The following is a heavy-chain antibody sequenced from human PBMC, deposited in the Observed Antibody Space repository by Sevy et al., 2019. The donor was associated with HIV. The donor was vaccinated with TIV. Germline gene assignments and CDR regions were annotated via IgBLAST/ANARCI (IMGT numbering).Heavy chain of an antibody. CDR1: GFTFSSYA. CDR3: ARLNSGIVVVISPQYYFDY. Sequence: GGSLRLSCAASGFTFSSYAMHWVRQAPGKGLEWVAVISYDGSNKYYADSVKGRFTISRDNSKNTLYLQMNSLRAEDTAVYYCARLNSGIVVVISPQYYFDYWGQGTLVTVSS. J-gene: IGHJ4*02. V-gene: IGHV3-30-3*01. D-gene: IGHD3-22*01. CDR2: ISYDGSNK.